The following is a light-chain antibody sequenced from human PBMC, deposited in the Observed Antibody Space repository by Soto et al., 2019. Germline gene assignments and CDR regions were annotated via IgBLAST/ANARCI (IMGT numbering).Light chain of an antibody. Sequence: DIQMTQSPSFLSASIGDRVTITCQASQDISNYLSWYQQKPGKAPKLLIYEASNLETGVPSWFSGSGSRTDFSFTISSLQPEDIATYYCQQYDNLPYTFGQGTKLEIK. CDR1: QDISNY. CDR3: QQYDNLPYT. V-gene: IGKV1-33*01. J-gene: IGKJ2*01. CDR2: EAS.